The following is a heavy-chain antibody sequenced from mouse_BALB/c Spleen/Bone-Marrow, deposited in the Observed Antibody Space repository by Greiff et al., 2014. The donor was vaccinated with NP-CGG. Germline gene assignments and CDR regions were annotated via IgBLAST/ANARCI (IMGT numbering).Heavy chain of an antibody. V-gene: IGHV14-3*02. D-gene: IGHD2-4*01. Sequence: EVQLQQSGAELVKPGASVKLSCTASGFNIKDTYMHWVKQRPEQGLEWIGRIDPANGNTKYDPKFQGKATITADTSSNTAYLQLSSLTSEDTAVYYWATMITDWDFDVWGAGTTVTVSS. CDR3: ATMITDWDFDV. CDR1: GFNIKDTY. J-gene: IGHJ1*01. CDR2: IDPANGNT.